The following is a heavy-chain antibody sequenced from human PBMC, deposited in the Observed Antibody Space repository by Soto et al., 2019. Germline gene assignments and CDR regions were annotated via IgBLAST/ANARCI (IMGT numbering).Heavy chain of an antibody. D-gene: IGHD4-17*01. CDR2: IYYSGST. CDR1: VGSISVYY. V-gene: IGHV4-59*01. CDR3: TRVGGYYGDYPNFDY. Sequence: SEALSLTCLISVGSISVYYWNWLRQPPGKGLEWIGNIYYSGSTNYNPSRKSQVTISVDTSKNQFSLKLRSVTAADTAVYYCTRVGGYYGDYPNFDYWGQGTMVTVSS. J-gene: IGHJ4*02.